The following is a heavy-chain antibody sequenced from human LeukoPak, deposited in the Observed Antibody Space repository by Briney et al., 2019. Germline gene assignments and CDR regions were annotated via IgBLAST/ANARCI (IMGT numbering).Heavy chain of an antibody. Sequence: GGSLRLSCAASGFTFSSYWMHWVRQAPGKGLVWVSRINSDGSSTSYADSVKGRSTISRDNAKNTLYLQMNSLRAEDTAVYYCARGRYYDSSGYLDYWGQGTLVTVSS. CDR1: GFTFSSYW. V-gene: IGHV3-74*01. D-gene: IGHD3-22*01. CDR3: ARGRYYDSSGYLDY. J-gene: IGHJ4*02. CDR2: INSDGSST.